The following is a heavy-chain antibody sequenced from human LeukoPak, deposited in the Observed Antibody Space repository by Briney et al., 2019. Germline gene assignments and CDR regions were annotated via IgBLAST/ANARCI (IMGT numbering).Heavy chain of an antibody. D-gene: IGHD6-13*01. V-gene: IGHV4-61*02. CDR3: ARGGKQQLFDY. J-gene: IGHJ4*02. CDR2: IYTSGST. Sequence: SQTLSLTCTVSGGSISSGSYYWSWIRQPAGKGLEWIGRIYTSGSTNYNPSLKSRVTISVDTSKNQFSLKLSSVTAADTAVYYCARGGKQQLFDYWGQGTLVTVSS. CDR1: GGSISSGSYY.